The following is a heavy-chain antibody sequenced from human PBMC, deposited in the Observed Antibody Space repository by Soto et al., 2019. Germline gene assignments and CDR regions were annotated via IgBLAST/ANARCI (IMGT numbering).Heavy chain of an antibody. V-gene: IGHV4-4*07. J-gene: IGHJ6*02. CDR2: IYTSGNT. CDR1: GGSIISYY. D-gene: IGHD2-15*01. Sequence: SETLSLTCTVSGGSIISYYWSWIRQPAGKGLEWIGRIYTSGNTNYNPSLKSRVTMSVDTSKNQFSLKLSSVTAADTAVYYCAREEVGYCSGGRCYYYVMDVWGQGTTVTVSS. CDR3: AREEVGYCSGGRCYYYVMDV.